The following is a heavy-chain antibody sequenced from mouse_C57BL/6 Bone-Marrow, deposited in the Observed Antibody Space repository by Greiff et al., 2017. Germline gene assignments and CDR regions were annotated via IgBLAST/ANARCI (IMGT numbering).Heavy chain of an antibody. D-gene: IGHD1-1*01. Sequence: QVQLKQSGPELVKPGASVKISCKASGYAFSSSWMNWVKQRPGKGLEWIGRIYPGDGDTNYNGKFKGKATLTADKSSSTAYMQRSSLTSEDSAVYFCARRNYYGSSHYYAMDYWGQGTSVTVSS. CDR3: ARRNYYGSSHYYAMDY. CDR1: GYAFSSSW. J-gene: IGHJ4*01. V-gene: IGHV1-82*01. CDR2: IYPGDGDT.